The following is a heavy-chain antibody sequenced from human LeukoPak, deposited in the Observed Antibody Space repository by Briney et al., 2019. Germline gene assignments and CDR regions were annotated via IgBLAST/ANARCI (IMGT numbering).Heavy chain of an antibody. Sequence: PGGSLRLSCAASGFTFSSYYMNWVRQAPGKGLEWVSSISSSSYIYYTDSVKGRFTISRDNAKNSLYLQMNSLRAEDTAVYYCAKDKDSSGYYWNYYYYYGMDVWGQGTTVTVSS. CDR3: AKDKDSSGYYWNYYYYYGMDV. CDR2: ISSSSYI. CDR1: GFTFSSYY. V-gene: IGHV3-21*01. D-gene: IGHD3-22*01. J-gene: IGHJ6*02.